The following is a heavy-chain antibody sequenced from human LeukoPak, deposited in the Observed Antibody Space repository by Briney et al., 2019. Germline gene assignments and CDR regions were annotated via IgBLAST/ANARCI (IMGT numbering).Heavy chain of an antibody. CDR3: ARRGQQLRWFDP. D-gene: IGHD6-13*01. Sequence: GESLKISCKGSGYKFTNSWIAWVRQMPGKGLEWMGIIYPGDSDTRYSPSFQGQVTISADKSISTAYLQWSSLKASDTAMYYCARRGQQLRWFDPWGQGTLVTVSS. CDR2: IYPGDSDT. V-gene: IGHV5-51*01. CDR1: GYKFTNSW. J-gene: IGHJ5*02.